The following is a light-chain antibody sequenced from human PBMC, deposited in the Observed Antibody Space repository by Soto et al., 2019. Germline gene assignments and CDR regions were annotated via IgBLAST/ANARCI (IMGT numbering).Light chain of an antibody. CDR2: WAS. V-gene: IGKV4-1*01. Sequence: DIVMTQSPDSLPVSLGERATINCKSSQSLLYSSNNKNYLAWYQQKPGQPPKLLIFWASTRESGVPDRFSGSGSGTDFTLTISRLQAEDVAVDYCQQYYYTPYSFGQGTKLESK. J-gene: IGKJ2*03. CDR1: QSLLYSSNNKNY. CDR3: QQYYYTPYS.